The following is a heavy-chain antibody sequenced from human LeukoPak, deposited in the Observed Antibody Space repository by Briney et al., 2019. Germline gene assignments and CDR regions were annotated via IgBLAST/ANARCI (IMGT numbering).Heavy chain of an antibody. J-gene: IGHJ4*02. Sequence: AGGSLRLSCAASGFNFNIYGMNWVRQAPGKGLEWVSSISSESTNIYYTDSVKGRFTIARDNAKNSLYLQMNSLIPEDTAVYYCAKDDDGRHHGVDHWGQGTLVTVSS. CDR3: AKDDDGRHHGVDH. CDR1: GFNFNIYG. V-gene: IGHV3-21*04. CDR2: ISSESTNI. D-gene: IGHD4-17*01.